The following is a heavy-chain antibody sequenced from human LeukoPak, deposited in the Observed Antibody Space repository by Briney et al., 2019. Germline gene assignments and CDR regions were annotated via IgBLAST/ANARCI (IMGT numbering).Heavy chain of an antibody. V-gene: IGHV4-59*11. J-gene: IGHJ4*02. CDR3: AKGYDSSAYYPFNY. Sequence: SETLSLTCVVSGGSLSTHHWSWIRQSPGRGLEWIGYISDSGSTNYNPSLKSRVTISVDTSKNQFSLMLSSVTAADTAVYYCAKGYDSSAYYPFNYWGQGTLVTVSS. CDR2: ISDSGST. D-gene: IGHD3-22*01. CDR1: GGSLSTHH.